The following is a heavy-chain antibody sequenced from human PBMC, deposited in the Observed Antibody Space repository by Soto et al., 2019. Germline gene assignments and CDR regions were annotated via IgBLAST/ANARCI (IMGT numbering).Heavy chain of an antibody. V-gene: IGHV5-51*01. D-gene: IGHD2-2*03. Sequence: ESLKISGQGSGYSFASYWIGWVRQMPGKDLEWMGIIYPGDSDTRYSPSFQGQVTISADKSLRTAYLQWTSLKASDTALYYCARTRSFTLGFYYDGIAVRGQGTTVTVSS. CDR3: ARTRSFTLGFYYDGIAV. J-gene: IGHJ6*02. CDR1: GYSFASYW. CDR2: IYPGDSDT.